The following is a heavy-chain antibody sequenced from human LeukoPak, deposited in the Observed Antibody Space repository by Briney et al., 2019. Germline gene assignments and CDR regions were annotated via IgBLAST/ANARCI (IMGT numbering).Heavy chain of an antibody. CDR2: ISGSGDST. Sequence: GGSLRLSCAASGFTFSSYSMNWVRQAPGKGLEWVSAISGSGDSTYYGDSVKGRFTISRDNSKNTLYLQMNSLRAEDTAVYYCVRQQTPHGNFDYWGQGTLVTVSS. V-gene: IGHV3-23*01. CDR3: VRQQTPHGNFDY. D-gene: IGHD1-1*01. CDR1: GFTFSSYS. J-gene: IGHJ4*02.